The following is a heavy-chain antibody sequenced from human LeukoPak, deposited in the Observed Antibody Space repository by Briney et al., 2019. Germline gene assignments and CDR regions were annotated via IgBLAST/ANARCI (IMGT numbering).Heavy chain of an antibody. J-gene: IGHJ4*02. CDR3: ARDSQGLSSGHYRGFDY. CDR2: IYYSGST. Sequence: PSQTLSLTCTVSGGSISSGGYYWSWIRQHPGKGLEWIGYIYYSGSTYYNPSLKSRVTISVDTSKNQFSLKLSSVTAADTAVYYCARDSQGLSSGHYRGFDYWGQGTLVTVSS. D-gene: IGHD3-22*01. CDR1: GGSISSGGYY. V-gene: IGHV4-31*03.